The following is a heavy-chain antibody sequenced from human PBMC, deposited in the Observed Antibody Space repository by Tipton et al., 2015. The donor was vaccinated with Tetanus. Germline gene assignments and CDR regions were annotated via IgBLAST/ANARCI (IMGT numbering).Heavy chain of an antibody. Sequence: GLVKPSETLSLTCTVSGGSISTRNYFWGWIRQAPGKGLEWIGNIYYSGSTDYNPSLKSRVAISVDTSKNQFSLKLSSVTAADTAVYYCARTWGVWVTSIDAFDIWGPRDKGRRLF. CDR2: IYYSGST. V-gene: IGHV4-39*01. J-gene: IGHJ3*02. CDR3: ARTWGVWVTSIDAFDI. CDR1: GGSISTRNYF. D-gene: IGHD3-16*01.